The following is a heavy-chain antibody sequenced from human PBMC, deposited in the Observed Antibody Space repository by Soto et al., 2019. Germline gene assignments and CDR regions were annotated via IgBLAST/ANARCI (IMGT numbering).Heavy chain of an antibody. Sequence: PSETLSLTCAVYGGSFSGYYWSWIRQPPGKGLEWIGEINHSGSTNYNPSLKSRVTISVDTSKNQFSLKLSSVTAADTAVYYCARGHYKWLRSKSPYFDYWGQGTLVTVPQ. V-gene: IGHV4-34*01. CDR1: GGSFSGYY. CDR2: INHSGST. CDR3: ARGHYKWLRSKSPYFDY. D-gene: IGHD5-12*01. J-gene: IGHJ4*02.